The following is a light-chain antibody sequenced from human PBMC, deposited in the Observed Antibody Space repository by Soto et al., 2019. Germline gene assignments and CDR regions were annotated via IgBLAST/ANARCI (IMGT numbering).Light chain of an antibody. V-gene: IGKV2-28*01. CDR2: LCS. CDR1: QSLLHSNGYNF. J-gene: IGKJ4*01. Sequence: DIVMTQSPLSLPVTPGEASSISCRASQSLLHSNGYNFLDWYLQNPGQSPQLLIFLCSNRATGVRDRFSGSGSGTDFTLKISRVEAEDVGTYYCMQALQTPRTFGGETNVEIK. CDR3: MQALQTPRT.